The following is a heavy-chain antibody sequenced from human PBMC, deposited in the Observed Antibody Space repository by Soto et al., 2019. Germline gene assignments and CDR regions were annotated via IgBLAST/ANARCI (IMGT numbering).Heavy chain of an antibody. CDR2: IYHSGST. CDR3: ARTAKVAAHPDYYYGMDV. CDR1: GGSISSSNW. V-gene: IGHV4-4*02. D-gene: IGHD6-6*01. Sequence: PSETLSLTCAVSGGSISSSNWWSWVRQPPGKGLEWIGEIYHSGSTNYNPSLKSRVTISVDKSKNQLSLKLSSVTAADTAVYYCARTAKVAAHPDYYYGMDVWGQGTTVTVSS. J-gene: IGHJ6*02.